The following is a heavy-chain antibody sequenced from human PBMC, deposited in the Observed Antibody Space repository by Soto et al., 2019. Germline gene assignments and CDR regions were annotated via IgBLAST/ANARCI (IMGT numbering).Heavy chain of an antibody. J-gene: IGHJ1*01. Sequence: GASVKVSCKASGGSFSIYAISWVRQAPGQGLEWMGGIIPIFGTANYAQKFQGRVTITADESTSTVYMELSSLRSDDTAVYYCARDRGSSSLEYFQSWGQGTLVTVSS. CDR3: ARDRGSSSLEYFQS. D-gene: IGHD6-6*01. CDR2: IIPIFGTA. CDR1: GGSFSIYA. V-gene: IGHV1-69*13.